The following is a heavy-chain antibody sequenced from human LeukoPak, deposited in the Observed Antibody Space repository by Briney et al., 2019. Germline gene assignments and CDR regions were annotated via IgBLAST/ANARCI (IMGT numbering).Heavy chain of an antibody. CDR3: AKDQNLITIPEQEVPYYYYYYMDV. CDR2: IRYDGSNK. CDR1: GFTFSSYG. J-gene: IGHJ6*03. Sequence: GGSLRLSCAASGFTFSSYGMHWVRQAPGKGLEWVAFIRYDGSNKYYADSVKGRFTISRDNSKNTLYLQMNSLRAEDTAVYYCAKDQNLITIPEQEVPYYYYYYMDVWGKGTTVTVSS. D-gene: IGHD3-3*01. V-gene: IGHV3-30*02.